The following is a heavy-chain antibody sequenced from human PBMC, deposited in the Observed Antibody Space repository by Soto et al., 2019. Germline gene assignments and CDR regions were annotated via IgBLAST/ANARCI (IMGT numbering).Heavy chain of an antibody. CDR1: GGSISSGGYY. Sequence: QVQLQESGPGLVKPSQTLSLTCTVSGGSISSGGYYWSWIRQHPGKGLEWIGYIYYSGSTYYNPSLKSRVTISVDTSKNPFSLKLSSVTAADTAVYYCARVPRRYDYVWGSYHHLDYWGQGTLVTVSS. D-gene: IGHD3-16*02. CDR2: IYYSGST. CDR3: ARVPRRYDYVWGSYHHLDY. J-gene: IGHJ4*02. V-gene: IGHV4-31*03.